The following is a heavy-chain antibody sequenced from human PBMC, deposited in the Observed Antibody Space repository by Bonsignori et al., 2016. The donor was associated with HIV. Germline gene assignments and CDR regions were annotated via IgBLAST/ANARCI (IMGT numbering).Heavy chain of an antibody. J-gene: IGHJ3*02. V-gene: IGHV1-46*01. Sequence: WVRQAPGQGLEWMGVINPSDGSSSYAQNFRGRVSMTRDTSTSTVYMELSSLRSEDTAVYCCARDRSGQLGDAFDIWGQGTKVTVSS. CDR3: ARDRSGQLGDAFDI. CDR2: INPSDGSS. D-gene: IGHD6-13*01.